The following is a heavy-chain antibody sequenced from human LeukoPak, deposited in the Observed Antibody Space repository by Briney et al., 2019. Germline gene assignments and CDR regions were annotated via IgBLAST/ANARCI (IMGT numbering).Heavy chain of an antibody. V-gene: IGHV3-66*02. D-gene: IGHD2-21*02. CDR2: IYSGGTT. Sequence: GGSLRLSCAASGFAVSSNYMGWVRQAPGKGLEWVSLIYSGGTTSYADSVKGRFTISRDNSKNTLYLQMNSLRAEDTAVYYCARDLVPYCGGDCYSNGFDYWGQGTLVTVSS. J-gene: IGHJ4*02. CDR1: GFAVSSNY. CDR3: ARDLVPYCGGDCYSNGFDY.